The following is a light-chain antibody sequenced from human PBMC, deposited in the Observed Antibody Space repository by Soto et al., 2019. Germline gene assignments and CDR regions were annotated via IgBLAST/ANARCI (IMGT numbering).Light chain of an antibody. Sequence: QSALTQPPSVSGSPGQSVTISCTGTSSDVGSYILVSWYQQPPGTAHNLMIYEVSKRPSGVPDRFSGSKSGNTASLTISVLQADDEADYYCRSYTSSSTYVFGTGTKLTVL. J-gene: IGLJ1*01. CDR3: RSYTSSSTYV. V-gene: IGLV2-18*02. CDR1: SSDVGSYIL. CDR2: EVS.